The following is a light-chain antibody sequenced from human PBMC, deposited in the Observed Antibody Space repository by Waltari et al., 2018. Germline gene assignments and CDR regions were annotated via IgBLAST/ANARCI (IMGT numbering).Light chain of an antibody. J-gene: IGLJ2*01. CDR2: DVN. CDR3: SSYTDSGVVV. V-gene: IGLV2-14*03. Sequence: QSALTQPASVSGSPGQSITISCTGTRSDVGGHNPVSCYQQHPGKAPKLLIYDVNNRPSGVSNRFSGSKSGKTASLIISGLLSEDEADYYCSSYTDSGVVVFGGGTKVTVL. CDR1: RSDVGGHNP.